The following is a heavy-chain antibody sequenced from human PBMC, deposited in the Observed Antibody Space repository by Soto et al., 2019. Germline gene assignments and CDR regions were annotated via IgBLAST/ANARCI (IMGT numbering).Heavy chain of an antibody. CDR3: ARSPRSSPYFDY. Sequence: RGESLKISCQCSGYTFSNFWIGWVRQLPGRGLEWMGIIYPGDQETRYSPSFHGKVTISADKSTNTAYLQWNSLEASDTAFYFCARSPRSSPYFDYWGQGALVTVSS. CDR2: IYPGDQET. J-gene: IGHJ4*02. V-gene: IGHV5-51*01. D-gene: IGHD6-13*01. CDR1: GYTFSNFW.